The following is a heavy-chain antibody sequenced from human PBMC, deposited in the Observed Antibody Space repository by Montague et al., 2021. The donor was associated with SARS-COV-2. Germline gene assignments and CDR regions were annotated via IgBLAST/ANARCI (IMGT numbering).Heavy chain of an antibody. D-gene: IGHD4-23*01. CDR3: ARSYSTTVVTRAFDY. V-gene: IGHV2-70*01. CDR2: IDWDDDK. J-gene: IGHJ4*02. CDR1: GFSLSTSGMC. Sequence: PALVKPTQTLTLTCTFSGFSLSTSGMCVSWIRQPPGKALEWLTLIDWDDDKYYSTSLKTRLTISKDTSKNQVVLTMTNMDPVDTATYYCARSYSTTVVTRAFDYGGQGTRVTVSS.